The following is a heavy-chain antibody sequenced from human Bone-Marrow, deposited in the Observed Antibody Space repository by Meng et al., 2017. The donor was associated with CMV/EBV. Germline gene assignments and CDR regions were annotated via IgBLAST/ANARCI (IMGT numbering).Heavy chain of an antibody. CDR3: ARDGSRGWLYGMDV. J-gene: IGHJ6*02. D-gene: IGHD3-22*01. V-gene: IGHV3-33*08. Sequence: GESLKISCAASGFTFSSYSMNWVRQAPGKGLEWVAFIRYDGSNKYYADSVKGRFTISRDNSKNTLYLQMNSLRAEGTAVYYCARDGSRGWLYGMDVWGQGTTVTVSS. CDR2: IRYDGSNK. CDR1: GFTFSSYS.